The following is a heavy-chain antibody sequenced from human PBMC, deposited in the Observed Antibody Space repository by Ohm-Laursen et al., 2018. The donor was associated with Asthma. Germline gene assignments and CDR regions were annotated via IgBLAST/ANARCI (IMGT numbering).Heavy chain of an antibody. Sequence: ASVKVSCKASGYTFTNYGFSWVRQAPGQGLEWMGWMNPNSGTTGYAQKFQGRVTMTRNTSITTAYMELSSLRSDDTAVYYCARVGKGGNSGIDYWGLGTQVTVTS. CDR1: GYTFTNYG. J-gene: IGHJ4*02. CDR2: MNPNSGTT. CDR3: ARVGKGGNSGIDY. V-gene: IGHV1-8*02. D-gene: IGHD4-23*01.